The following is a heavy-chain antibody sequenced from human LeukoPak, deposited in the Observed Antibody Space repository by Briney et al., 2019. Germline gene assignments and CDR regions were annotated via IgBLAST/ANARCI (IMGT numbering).Heavy chain of an antibody. J-gene: IGHJ4*02. CDR2: ISGSGGST. D-gene: IGHD3-16*01. CDR1: GFTFSSYA. V-gene: IGHV3-23*01. Sequence: GASLRLSCAASGFTFSSYAMSWVRQAPGKGLEWVSAISGSGGSTYYADSVKGRFTISRDNSKNTLYLQMNSLRAEDTAVYYCAKDRTVAQGARSELFWGSSFDYWGQGTLVTVSS. CDR3: AKDRTVAQGARSELFWGSSFDY.